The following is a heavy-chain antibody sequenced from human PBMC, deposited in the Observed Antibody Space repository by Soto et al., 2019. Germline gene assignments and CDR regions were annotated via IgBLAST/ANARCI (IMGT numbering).Heavy chain of an antibody. J-gene: IGHJ4*02. CDR1: GGSFRGYY. V-gene: IGHV4-34*01. D-gene: IGHD4-17*01. Sequence: SETLSLTCAVYGGSFRGYYWSWIRQPPGKGLESFGEINHSGSTNYNPSLKRRVTISVDTSKNQFSLKLSSVAAADTAVYYCAKVHDYGNYDYWGQGTLVTVSS. CDR2: INHSGST. CDR3: AKVHDYGNYDY.